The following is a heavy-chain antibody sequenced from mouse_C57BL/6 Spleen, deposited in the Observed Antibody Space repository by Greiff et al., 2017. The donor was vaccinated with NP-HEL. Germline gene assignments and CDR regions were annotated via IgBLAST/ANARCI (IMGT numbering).Heavy chain of an antibody. Sequence: EVTLVESGEGLVKPGGSLKLSCAASGFTFSSYAMSWVRQPPEKRLEWVAYISSGGDYLYYADTVKGRFTISRDNARNTLYLQMSSLKSEETAMYYCTRDAYYGSSPHFDDCGQGTTLAVSS. D-gene: IGHD1-1*01. CDR2: ISSGGDYL. CDR1: GFTFSSYA. CDR3: TRDAYYGSSPHFDD. J-gene: IGHJ2*01. V-gene: IGHV5-9-1*02.